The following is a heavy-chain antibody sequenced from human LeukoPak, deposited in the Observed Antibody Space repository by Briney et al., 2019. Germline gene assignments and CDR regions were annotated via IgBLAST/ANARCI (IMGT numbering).Heavy chain of an antibody. J-gene: IGHJ5*02. D-gene: IGHD5-24*01. Sequence: SETLSLTCAVYGGSFSGYYWSWIRQPPGKGLEWVGEINHIGSTNYNPYLKSRVTISVDTSKNQFSLKLSSVTAADTAVYYCAREGDPALREGLRGDWFGPWGQGTLVTVSS. V-gene: IGHV4-34*01. CDR1: GGSFSGYY. CDR2: INHIGST. CDR3: AREGDPALREGLRGDWFGP.